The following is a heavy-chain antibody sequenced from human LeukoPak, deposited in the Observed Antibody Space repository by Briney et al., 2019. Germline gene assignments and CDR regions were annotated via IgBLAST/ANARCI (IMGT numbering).Heavy chain of an antibody. CDR2: IKSNTDGGAT. J-gene: IGHJ4*02. Sequence: GGSLRLSCAASGFTFSVAWMNWVRQAPGKGLEWVGGIKSNTDGGATDYAAPVKDRFTISRNDSEKTLYLQMNSLKTEHTAVYYCITEPPGVVFWGQGTLVTVSS. CDR3: ITEPPGVVF. V-gene: IGHV3-15*01. CDR1: GFTFSVAW. D-gene: IGHD7-27*01.